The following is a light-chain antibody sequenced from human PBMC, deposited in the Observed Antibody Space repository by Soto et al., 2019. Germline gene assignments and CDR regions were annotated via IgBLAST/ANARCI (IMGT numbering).Light chain of an antibody. V-gene: IGKV3-11*01. Sequence: IVLTQPPATLSLSPLEIAALSFMASESIRTYLAWYQQKPGQAPRLLIYDASTRATGIPARFSGSGSGTDFTLTIGSLEPEDFAIYYCQQRSNWPITFGQGTRLEI. J-gene: IGKJ5*01. CDR2: DAS. CDR1: ESIRTY. CDR3: QQRSNWPIT.